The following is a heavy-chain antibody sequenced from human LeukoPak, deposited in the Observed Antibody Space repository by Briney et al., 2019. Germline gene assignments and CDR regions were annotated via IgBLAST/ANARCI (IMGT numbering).Heavy chain of an antibody. J-gene: IGHJ4*02. CDR3: AKAQGYLDY. CDR2: ISGSGGAT. Sequence: PGGSLRLSCAASGFTFSNYAMSWVRQAPGKGLEWVSVISGSGGATYYADSVKGRFTISRDNSKNTVYLQMNSLRAEDTAVYYCAKAQGYLDYWGQGTLATVSS. CDR1: GFTFSNYA. V-gene: IGHV3-23*01.